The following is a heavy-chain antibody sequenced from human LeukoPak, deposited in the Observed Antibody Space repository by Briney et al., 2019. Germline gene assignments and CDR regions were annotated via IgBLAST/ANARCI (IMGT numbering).Heavy chain of an antibody. CDR3: ASEGIAARDGDVSYFDY. CDR1: GGSISSGSYY. D-gene: IGHD6-6*01. V-gene: IGHV4-61*02. J-gene: IGHJ4*02. CDR2: IYTSGST. Sequence: SETLSLTCTVSGGSISSGSYYWSWIRQPAGKGLEWIGRIYTSGSTNYNPSLKSRVTISVDTSKNQFSLKLSSVTAADTAVYYCASEGIAARDGDVSYFDYWGQGTLDTVSS.